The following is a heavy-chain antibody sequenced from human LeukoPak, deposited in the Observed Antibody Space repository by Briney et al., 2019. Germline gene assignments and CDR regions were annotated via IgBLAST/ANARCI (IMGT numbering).Heavy chain of an antibody. CDR1: GFTFSSYG. J-gene: IGHJ4*02. CDR3: AEVPIVGATTLFGVDY. Sequence: PGGSLRLSCAASGFTFSSYGMHWVRQAPGKGLEWVAVISYDGSNKYYADSVKGRFTISRDNSKNTLYLQMNSLRAEDTAVYYCAEVPIVGATTLFGVDYWGQGTLVTVSS. CDR2: ISYDGSNK. V-gene: IGHV3-30*18. D-gene: IGHD1-26*01.